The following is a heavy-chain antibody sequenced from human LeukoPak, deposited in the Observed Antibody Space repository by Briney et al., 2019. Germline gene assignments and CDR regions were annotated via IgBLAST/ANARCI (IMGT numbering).Heavy chain of an antibody. Sequence: GGSLRLSCAASGFSFSSYGIHWVRQAPGKGLEWVAVISYDGTNEYYADSVKGRFTISRDNSKNMLYLQMNSLRAEDTAVYYCAKDCSGSFCLDSWGQGTLVTVSS. CDR2: ISYDGTNE. D-gene: IGHD3-10*02. CDR3: AKDCSGSFCLDS. V-gene: IGHV3-30*18. CDR1: GFSFSSYG. J-gene: IGHJ4*02.